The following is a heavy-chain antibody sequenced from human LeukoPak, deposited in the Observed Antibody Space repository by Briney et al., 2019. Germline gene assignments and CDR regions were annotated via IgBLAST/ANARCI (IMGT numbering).Heavy chain of an antibody. Sequence: GGSLRLSCAASGFTFSSYAMNWVRQAPGKGLEWISYISSSSSSLYYADSVKGRFTISRDNAKNSLYLQMDSLRAEDTAVYYCARLVGGTTGPLCDYWGQGTLVTVSS. V-gene: IGHV3-48*01. CDR3: ARLVGGTTGPLCDY. J-gene: IGHJ4*02. D-gene: IGHD1-26*01. CDR1: GFTFSSYA. CDR2: ISSSSSSL.